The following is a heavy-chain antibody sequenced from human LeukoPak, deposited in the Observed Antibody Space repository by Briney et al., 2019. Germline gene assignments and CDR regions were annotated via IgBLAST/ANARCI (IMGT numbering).Heavy chain of an antibody. Sequence: SETLSLTCSVSGGSISSYYWNWIRQSPGKGLEGIGYIYASGNTNFHPSLKSRVSISVDTSKTQFSLRLSSVTAADTAVYYCARHGYSFGPYYMDVWGKGTTITVSS. CDR1: GGSISSYY. J-gene: IGHJ6*03. CDR3: ARHGYSFGPYYMDV. CDR2: IYASGNT. V-gene: IGHV4-59*08. D-gene: IGHD5-18*01.